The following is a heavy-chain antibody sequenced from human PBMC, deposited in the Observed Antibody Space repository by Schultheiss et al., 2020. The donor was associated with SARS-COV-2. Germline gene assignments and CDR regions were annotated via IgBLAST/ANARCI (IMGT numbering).Heavy chain of an antibody. CDR2: ISYDGSNK. Sequence: GGSLRLSCAASGFTFSSYAMHWVRQAPGKGLEWVAVISYDGSNKYYADSVKGRFTISRDNAKNSLYLQMNSLRAEDTAVYYCARRAYSSGWYMGYGMDVWGQGTTVTVSS. CDR1: GFTFSSYA. D-gene: IGHD6-19*01. CDR3: ARRAYSSGWYMGYGMDV. J-gene: IGHJ6*02. V-gene: IGHV3-30*07.